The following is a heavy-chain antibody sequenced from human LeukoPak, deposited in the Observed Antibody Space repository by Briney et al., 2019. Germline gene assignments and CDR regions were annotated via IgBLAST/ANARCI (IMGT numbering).Heavy chain of an antibody. CDR3: TRDSALLGVAFDL. J-gene: IGHJ3*01. Sequence: GGSLRLSCAASGFTFSSYAMSWVRQAPGKGLEWVSAISGSGGSTYYADSVKGRFTISRDNSKNTLYLQMNSLRAEDTAVYFCTRDSALLGVAFDLWGQGTVVTVSS. CDR1: GFTFSSYA. D-gene: IGHD2-15*01. CDR2: ISGSGGST. V-gene: IGHV3-23*01.